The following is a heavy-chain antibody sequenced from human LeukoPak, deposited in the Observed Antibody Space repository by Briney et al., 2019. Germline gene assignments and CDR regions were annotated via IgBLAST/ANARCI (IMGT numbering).Heavy chain of an antibody. Sequence: GGSLRLSCAASGFTFSRHGMHWARHAPGKGLKWVAGMSKDGATIRYEGSVEGRFTISRDNSKNTLYLQMNSLRAEDTAVYYCAKVRLGYCSGGSCSRGGTPMDVWGKGTTVTTSS. CDR1: GFTFSRHG. J-gene: IGHJ6*03. D-gene: IGHD2-15*01. CDR3: AKVRLGYCSGGSCSRGGTPMDV. V-gene: IGHV3-30*18. CDR2: MSKDGATI.